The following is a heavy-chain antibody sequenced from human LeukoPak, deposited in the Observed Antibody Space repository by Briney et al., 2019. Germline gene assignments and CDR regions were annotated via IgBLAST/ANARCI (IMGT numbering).Heavy chain of an antibody. Sequence: ASVKVSCKASGYTFTGYYMHWVRQAPGQGLEWMGWINPNSGGTNYAQKFQGRVTMTRDTSISTAYMELSRLRSDDTAVYCCARDSYYDILTGTGNYWGQGTLVTVSS. CDR2: INPNSGGT. D-gene: IGHD3-9*01. CDR3: ARDSYYDILTGTGNY. J-gene: IGHJ4*02. CDR1: GYTFTGYY. V-gene: IGHV1-2*02.